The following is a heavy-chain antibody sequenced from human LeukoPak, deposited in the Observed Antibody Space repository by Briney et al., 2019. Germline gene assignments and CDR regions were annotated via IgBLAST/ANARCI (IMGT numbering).Heavy chain of an antibody. J-gene: IGHJ4*02. CDR1: GFIFSSYW. CDR2: INSDGSST. D-gene: IGHD6-13*01. Sequence: GGSLRLSCAASGFIFSSYWMHWVRQAPGKGLVWVSRINSDGSSTSYADSVKGRFTISRDNSKNTLYLQMNSLRAEDTAVYYCAKDRGSSSWYSDYFDYWDQGTLVTVSS. V-gene: IGHV3-74*01. CDR3: AKDRGSSSWYSDYFDY.